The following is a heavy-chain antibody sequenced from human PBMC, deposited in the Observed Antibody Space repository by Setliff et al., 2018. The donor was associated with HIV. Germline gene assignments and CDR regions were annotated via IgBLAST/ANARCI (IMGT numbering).Heavy chain of an antibody. J-gene: IGHJ4*02. CDR3: SRVGTLIDNPWDYFDF. CDR2: VTNDGSQ. Sequence: RLSCATSGFNFSPHGMHWVRQAPGKGLEWVAVVTNDGSQYYAESVKGRFTVSRDNSKGTLYLQMNSLRSEDTAVYYCSRVGTLIDNPWDYFDFWGQGTLVTVSS. V-gene: IGHV3-30*04. CDR1: GFNFSPHG. D-gene: IGHD3-22*01.